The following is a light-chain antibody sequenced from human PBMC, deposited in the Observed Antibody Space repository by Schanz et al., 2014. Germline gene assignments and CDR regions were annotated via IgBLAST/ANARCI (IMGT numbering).Light chain of an antibody. CDR3: NSYAGRNFVV. Sequence: QSALTQPPSASGSPGQSVTVSCTGTSSDVGGYDYVSWYQQLPGKAPKLMIYEVSKRPSGVPDRFSGFKSGNTASLTVSGLQAEDEADYYCNSYAGRNFVVFGGGTKLTVL. V-gene: IGLV2-8*01. J-gene: IGLJ2*01. CDR2: EVS. CDR1: SSDVGGYDY.